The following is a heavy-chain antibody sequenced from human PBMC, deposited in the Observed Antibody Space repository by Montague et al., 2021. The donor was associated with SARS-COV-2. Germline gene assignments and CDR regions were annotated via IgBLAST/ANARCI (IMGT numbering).Heavy chain of an antibody. CDR3: ARGFVAAVPYRFDS. CDR2: IFHSGVA. J-gene: IGHJ4*02. V-gene: IGHV4/OR15-8*02. Sequence: SETLSLTCAVSGGFISSGNWWSWVRQPPGKGLEWIGEIFHSGVASYNPSLKSRLTISMDKSKNEFSLKLHTATAADTAMYYCARGFVAAVPYRFDSWGQGVLVTVSS. D-gene: IGHD6-13*01. CDR1: GGFISSGNW.